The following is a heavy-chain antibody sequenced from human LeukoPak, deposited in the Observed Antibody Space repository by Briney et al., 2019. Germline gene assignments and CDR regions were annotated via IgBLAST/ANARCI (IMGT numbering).Heavy chain of an antibody. CDR3: ARVGIAVAGSFDY. D-gene: IGHD6-19*01. J-gene: IGHJ4*02. CDR1: VFTFSSYA. Sequence: GGSLRLSCAASVFTFSSYAMHWVRQAPGKGLEWVAVISYDGSNKYYADSVKGRFTISRDNSKNTLYLQMNSLRAEDTAVYYCARVGIAVAGSFDYWGQGTLVTVSS. V-gene: IGHV3-30*04. CDR2: ISYDGSNK.